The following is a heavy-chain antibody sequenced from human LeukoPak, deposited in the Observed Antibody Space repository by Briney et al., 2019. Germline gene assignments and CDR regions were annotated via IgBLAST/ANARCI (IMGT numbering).Heavy chain of an antibody. CDR2: ISYDGGKE. CDR1: GFTFRNYG. V-gene: IGHV3-30*03. J-gene: IGHJ6*02. CDR3: ARGGSSGWEVYGMDV. D-gene: IGHD6-19*01. Sequence: GGSLRLSCAASGFTFRNYGIHWVRQAPGKGLEWVAVISYDGGKEYYADSVKGRFTISRDNSKNTVYLQMNSLRAEDTAVYYCARGGSSGWEVYGMDVWGQGTTVTVSS.